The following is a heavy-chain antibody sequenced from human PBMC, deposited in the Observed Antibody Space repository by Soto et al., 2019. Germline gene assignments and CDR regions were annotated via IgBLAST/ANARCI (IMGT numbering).Heavy chain of an antibody. Sequence: ASETLSLTCTVSGGSLSSYYRSWIRQPPGKGLEWIGYIHDSGSTDYNPSLKSRVTIAVETSKNQFALKLSSVKAADTAAYHCAGGPLLNSSGWYGAFDIWGQGTMVTASS. V-gene: IGHV4-59*01. CDR1: GGSLSSYY. CDR3: AGGPLLNSSGWYGAFDI. CDR2: IHDSGST. D-gene: IGHD6-19*01. J-gene: IGHJ3*02.